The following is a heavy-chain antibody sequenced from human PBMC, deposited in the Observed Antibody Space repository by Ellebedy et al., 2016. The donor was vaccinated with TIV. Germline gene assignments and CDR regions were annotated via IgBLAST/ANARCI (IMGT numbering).Heavy chain of an antibody. J-gene: IGHJ3*02. V-gene: IGHV4-34*01. CDR1: GGSFSGYY. Sequence: MPSETLSLTCAVYGGSFSGYYWSWIRQPPGKGLEWIGEINHSGSTNYNPSLKSRVTISVDTSKNQFSLKLSSVTAADTAVYYCARQDGDYVGAFDIWGQGTMVTVSS. D-gene: IGHD4-17*01. CDR2: INHSGST. CDR3: ARQDGDYVGAFDI.